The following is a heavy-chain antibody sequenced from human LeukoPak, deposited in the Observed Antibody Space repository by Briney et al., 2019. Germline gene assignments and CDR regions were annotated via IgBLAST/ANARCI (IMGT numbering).Heavy chain of an antibody. D-gene: IGHD3-10*01. J-gene: IGHJ4*02. CDR3: SGSYGSGTFPHDY. CDR2: IYNDGGT. CDR1: GFTVSSNY. V-gene: IGHV3-53*01. Sequence: GGSLRLSCAASGFTVSSNYMSWVRQGPGKGLEWVALIYNDGGTHYTDSVKGRFTISRDTSRNTLFLQMNSLRAEDTAVYYCSGSYGSGTFPHDYWGQGTLVTVSS.